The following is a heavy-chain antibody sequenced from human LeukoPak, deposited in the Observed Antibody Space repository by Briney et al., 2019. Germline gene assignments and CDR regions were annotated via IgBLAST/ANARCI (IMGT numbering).Heavy chain of an antibody. Sequence: GGSLRLSCAASGFTFSSYSLDWVRQAPGKGLEWVSFIDSSSRYIYQADSVKGRFTISRDNAKSSLFLQMNSLRAEDTAVYYCARVGGHCTITSCPPPDYWGKGTLVTVSS. V-gene: IGHV3-21*01. J-gene: IGHJ4*02. CDR2: IDSSSRYI. CDR1: GFTFSSYS. D-gene: IGHD2-2*01. CDR3: ARVGGHCTITSCPPPDY.